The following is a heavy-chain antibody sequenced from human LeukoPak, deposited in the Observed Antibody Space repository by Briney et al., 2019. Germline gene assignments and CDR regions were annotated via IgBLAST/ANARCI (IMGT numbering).Heavy chain of an antibody. D-gene: IGHD3-10*01. CDR1: GGAIRDGDYY. V-gene: IGHV4-31*02. Sequence: SETLSLTCTVSGGAIRDGDYYWSWIRQRPGKGLEWIGYIYYSGTTYYNASLKNRATLSLDTSKKQFSLNLNSVTAADTAIYYCARAEIIVYYFDSWGQGALVTVS. CDR3: ARAEIIVYYFDS. CDR2: IYYSGTT. J-gene: IGHJ4*02.